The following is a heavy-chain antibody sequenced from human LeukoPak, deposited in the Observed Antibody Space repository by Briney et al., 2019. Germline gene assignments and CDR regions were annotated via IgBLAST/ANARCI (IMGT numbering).Heavy chain of an antibody. V-gene: IGHV3-23*01. J-gene: IGHJ3*02. D-gene: IGHD3-22*01. CDR1: GFTFSSYA. Sequence: GGSLRLSCAAPGFTFSSYAMSWVRQAPGKGLEWVSAISGSGGSTYYADSVKGRFTISRDNSKNTLYLQMNSLRAEDTAVYYCAKEPYDSSGYKSDAFDIWGQGTMVTVSS. CDR2: ISGSGGST. CDR3: AKEPYDSSGYKSDAFDI.